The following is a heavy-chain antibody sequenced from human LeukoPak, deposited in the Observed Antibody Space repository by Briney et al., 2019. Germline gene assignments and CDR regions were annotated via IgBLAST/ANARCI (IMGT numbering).Heavy chain of an antibody. D-gene: IGHD6-19*01. V-gene: IGHV1-46*01. CDR3: SRGGPVAGTHKYFQH. J-gene: IGHJ1*01. CDR2: INPSGGST. CDR1: GYTFTSYY. Sequence: ASVKVSCKASGYTFTSYYMHWVRQAPGQGLEWMGIINPSGGSTSYAQKFQGRVTLTRNTSITTAYMELSSLTSEDTAVYYCSRGGPVAGTHKYFQHWGQGTLVTVSS.